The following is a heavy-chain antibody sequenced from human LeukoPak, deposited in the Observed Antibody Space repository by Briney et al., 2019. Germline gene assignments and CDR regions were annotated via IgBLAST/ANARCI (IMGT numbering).Heavy chain of an antibody. CDR2: MHHSGSA. V-gene: IGHV4-59*01. CDR1: GGSISSYF. CDR3: ARATMVRGVIIPIFDY. J-gene: IGHJ4*02. Sequence: SETLSLTCTVSGGSISSYFWSWVRQSPGKGLEWIGFMHHSGSANSNPSLKSRVTISMDTSKNQFSLKLSSVTAADTAVYYCARATMVRGVIIPIFDYWGQGTLVTVSS. D-gene: IGHD3-10*01.